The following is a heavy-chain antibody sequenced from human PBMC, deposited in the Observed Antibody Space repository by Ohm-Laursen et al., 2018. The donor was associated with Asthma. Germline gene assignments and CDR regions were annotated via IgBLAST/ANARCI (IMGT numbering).Heavy chain of an antibody. J-gene: IGHJ4*02. CDR2: ISWNSGSI. CDR1: GFTFDDYA. Sequence: SLRLSCTASGFTFDDYAMHWVRQAPGKGLEWVSGISWNSGSIGYADSVKGRFTISRDNAKNSLYLQMNSLRAEDTAVYYCARDPGYDILTGYFAYWGQGTLVTVSS. D-gene: IGHD3-9*01. V-gene: IGHV3-9*01. CDR3: ARDPGYDILTGYFAY.